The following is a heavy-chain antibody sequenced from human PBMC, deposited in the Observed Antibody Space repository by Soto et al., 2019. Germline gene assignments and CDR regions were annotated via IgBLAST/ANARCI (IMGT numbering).Heavy chain of an antibody. CDR3: ARATGGPDSGGNYMDV. D-gene: IGHD2-8*02. V-gene: IGHV1-69*04. J-gene: IGHJ6*03. CDR1: GGTLSSHS. CDR2: IITFLGKP. Sequence: SVKVSCKASGGTLSSHSITWVRQAPGQGLEWVGRIITFLGKPNFAQKFQGRVTLTADRSTNTAYMELTSLTSDDTAVYYCARATGGPDSGGNYMDVWSTGTTVTVSS.